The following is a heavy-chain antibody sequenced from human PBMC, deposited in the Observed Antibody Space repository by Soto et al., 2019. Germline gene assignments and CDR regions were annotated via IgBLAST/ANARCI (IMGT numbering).Heavy chain of an antibody. V-gene: IGHV1-69*02. CDR1: GGTFSSYT. D-gene: IGHD6-19*01. CDR3: ARGIFEGDSSGWDDAFDI. J-gene: IGHJ3*02. Sequence: QVQLVQSGAEVKKPGSSVKVSCKASGGTFSSYTISWVRQAPGQGLEWMGRIIPILGIANYAQKFQGRVTITADKSTSTAYMELSSLRSEDTAVYYCARGIFEGDSSGWDDAFDIWGQGTMVTVSS. CDR2: IIPILGIA.